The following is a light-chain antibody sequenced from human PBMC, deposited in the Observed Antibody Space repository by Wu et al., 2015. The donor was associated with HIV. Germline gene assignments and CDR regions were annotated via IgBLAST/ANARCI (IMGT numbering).Light chain of an antibody. CDR1: QSVSSY. CDR2: DAS. J-gene: IGKJ2*01. V-gene: IGKV3-11*01. Sequence: IVLTQSPATLSLSPGERATLSCRASQSVSSYLAWYQQKPGQAPRLLIYDASNRAAGIPARFSGSGSGTEFTLTITSVQSEDFAVYYCQHRSAWPVTFGQGTRLEIK. CDR3: QHRSAWPVT.